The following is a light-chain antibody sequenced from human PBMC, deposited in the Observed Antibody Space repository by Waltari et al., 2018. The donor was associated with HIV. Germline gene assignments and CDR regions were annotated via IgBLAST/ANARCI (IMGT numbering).Light chain of an antibody. Sequence: PASVSGSPGQSITISCTGTNSDVGSYNLVSWYQQHPGKAPKLIIYEGSKRPSGVSNRFSASKSGNTASLTISGLQAEDEADYYCCSYAGGTTVVFGGGTKLTVL. CDR2: EGS. CDR1: NSDVGSYNL. J-gene: IGLJ3*02. CDR3: CSYAGGTTVV. V-gene: IGLV2-23*01.